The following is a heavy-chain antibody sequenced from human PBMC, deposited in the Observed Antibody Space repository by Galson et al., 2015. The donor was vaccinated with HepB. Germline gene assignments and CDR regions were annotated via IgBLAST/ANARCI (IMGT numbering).Heavy chain of an antibody. V-gene: IGHV1-46*01. CDR3: ARDGPGDTIFGVVIFAGRENWFDP. J-gene: IGHJ5*02. CDR2: INPSGGST. CDR1: GYTFTSYY. D-gene: IGHD3-3*01. Sequence: SVKVSCKASGYTFTSYYMHWVRQAPGQGLEWMGIINPSGGSTSYAQKFQGRVTMTRDTSTSTVYMELGSLRSEDTAVYYCARDGPGDTIFGVVIFAGRENWFDPWGQGTLVTVSS.